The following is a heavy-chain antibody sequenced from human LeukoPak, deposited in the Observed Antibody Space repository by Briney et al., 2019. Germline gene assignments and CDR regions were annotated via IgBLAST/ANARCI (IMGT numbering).Heavy chain of an antibody. CDR3: VRAENGMDV. J-gene: IGHJ6*02. CDR2: IYSGVGT. Sequence: PGGSLRLSCAASGFIVSSRYMSWVRQAPGKGLEWVSAIYSGVGTNYADFVKGRFTISRDNSRNTLYLQMNSLRAEDTAVYYCVRAENGMDVWGRGTAVTVS. V-gene: IGHV3-53*01. CDR1: GFIVSSRY.